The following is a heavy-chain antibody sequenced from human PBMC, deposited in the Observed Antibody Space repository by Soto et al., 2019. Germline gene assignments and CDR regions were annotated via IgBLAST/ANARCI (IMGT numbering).Heavy chain of an antibody. CDR3: ARGHSVAGDPFDY. CDR1: GGSFSGYY. J-gene: IGHJ4*02. CDR2: INHSGST. V-gene: IGHV4-34*01. D-gene: IGHD6-19*01. Sequence: QVQLQQWGAGLLKPSETLSLTGAVYGGSFSGYYWSWIRQPPGKGLEWIGEINHSGSTNYNPSLKRRVTISVDTAKNQFSLKLSSVTAADTAVYYFARGHSVAGDPFDYWGQGTLVTVSS.